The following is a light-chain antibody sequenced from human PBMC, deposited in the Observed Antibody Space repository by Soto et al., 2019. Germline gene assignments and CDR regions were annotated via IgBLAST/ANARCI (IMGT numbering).Light chain of an antibody. CDR3: ASYAGTKLFV. Sequence: QSVLTQPPSASGSPGQSLTISCTGTSSDVGGYNYVSWYQQRPGKAPKLGIYEVTKRPSGVPDRFSGSKSGSTASLTVSGLQADDEAEYYCASYAGTKLFVFGSGTKLTVL. CDR2: EVT. J-gene: IGLJ1*01. V-gene: IGLV2-8*01. CDR1: SSDVGGYNY.